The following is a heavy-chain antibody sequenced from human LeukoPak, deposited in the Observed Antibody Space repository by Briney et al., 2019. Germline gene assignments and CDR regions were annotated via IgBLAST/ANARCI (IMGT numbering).Heavy chain of an antibody. D-gene: IGHD3-22*01. CDR2: IYYSGST. CDR3: ASGTYYYDSSGYPLDY. J-gene: IGHJ4*02. CDR1: GGSISSYY. Sequence: SETLSLTCTVSGGSISSYYWSWIRQPPGKGLEWIGYIYYSGSTNYNPSLKSRVTISVDTSKNQFSLKLSSVTAADTAVYYCASGTYYYDSSGYPLDYWGQGTLVTVSS. V-gene: IGHV4-59*08.